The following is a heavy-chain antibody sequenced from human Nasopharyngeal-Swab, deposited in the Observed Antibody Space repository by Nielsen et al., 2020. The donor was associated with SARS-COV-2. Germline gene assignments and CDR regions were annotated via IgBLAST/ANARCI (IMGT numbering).Heavy chain of an antibody. Sequence: GESLKISCAASGFTVSSNYMSWVRQAPGKGLEWVSVIYSGGSTYYADSVKGRFTISRDNSKNTLYLQMNSRRAGDTAVYYCAQDFPPPRRTTVVTPDYWYFDLWGRGTLVTVSS. D-gene: IGHD4-23*01. J-gene: IGHJ2*01. CDR2: IYSGGST. CDR1: GFTVSSNY. CDR3: AQDFPPPRRTTVVTPDYWYFDL. V-gene: IGHV3-53*01.